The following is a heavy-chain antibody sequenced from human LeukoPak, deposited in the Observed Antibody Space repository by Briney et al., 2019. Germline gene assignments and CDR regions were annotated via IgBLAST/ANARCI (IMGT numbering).Heavy chain of an antibody. CDR3: ARRGIWDLQIGNWFDP. Sequence: WETLSLTCSLSGDSITTSSYWWGWIRQSPGKGLEWIGSGNASGNSYYNPSLKSRATISPDTSKNQYSLRLTSVTAADTAVYYCARRGIWDLQIGNWFDPWGQRILVTHSS. V-gene: IGHV4-39*01. J-gene: IGHJ5*02. D-gene: IGHD3-16*01. CDR1: GDSITTSSYW. CDR2: GNASGNS.